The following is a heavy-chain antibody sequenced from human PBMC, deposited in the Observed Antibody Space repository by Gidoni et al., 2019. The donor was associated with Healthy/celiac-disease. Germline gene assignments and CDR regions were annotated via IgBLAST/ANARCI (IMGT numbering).Heavy chain of an antibody. CDR2: ISGSGGST. Sequence: EVQLLVSGGGLVQPGGSRRLSCAASGFTFSSYAMSWVRQAPGEGLEWVSAISGSGGSTYYADSVKGRFTISRDKSKNTLYLQMNSLRAEDTAVYYCAKGGNWGDRFDYWGQGTLVTVSS. V-gene: IGHV3-23*01. J-gene: IGHJ4*02. CDR3: AKGGNWGDRFDY. D-gene: IGHD7-27*01. CDR1: GFTFSSYA.